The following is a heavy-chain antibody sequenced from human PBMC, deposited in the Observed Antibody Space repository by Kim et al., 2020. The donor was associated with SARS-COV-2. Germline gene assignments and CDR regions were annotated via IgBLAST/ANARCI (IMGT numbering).Heavy chain of an antibody. CDR1: GSSQW. V-gene: IGHV3-74*03. CDR2: IKSDATSP. Sequence: GGSLRLSCAASGSSQWMHCVREVPGKGLEWVSRIKSDATSPAYAAAVKGRFTVSRDNAKGTLFLHMRSLRPEDTARYFCGGSAMNWGWGHIDDWGLGSLV. CDR3: GGSAMNWGWGHIDD. D-gene: IGHD3-16*01. J-gene: IGHJ4*02.